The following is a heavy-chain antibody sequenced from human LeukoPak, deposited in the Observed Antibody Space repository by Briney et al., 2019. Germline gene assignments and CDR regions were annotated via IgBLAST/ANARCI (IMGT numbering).Heavy chain of an antibody. CDR2: IYCSGST. CDR3: ARVSRRGYDTYYFDY. D-gene: IGHD5-12*01. Sequence: PSETLSLTCTVSGGSISSYYWSWIRQPPGKGLEWIGYIYCSGSTNYNPSLKSRVTISVDTSKNQFSLKLSSVTAADTAVYYCARVSRRGYDTYYFDYWGQGTLVTVSS. CDR1: GGSISSYY. V-gene: IGHV4-59*01. J-gene: IGHJ4*02.